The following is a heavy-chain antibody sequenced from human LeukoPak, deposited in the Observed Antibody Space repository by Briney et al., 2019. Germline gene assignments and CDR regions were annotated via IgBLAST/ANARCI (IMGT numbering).Heavy chain of an antibody. J-gene: IGHJ6*03. CDR2: ISSSGSTI. CDR3: ASAGYTSSSYVRNYYYYMDV. V-gene: IGHV3-11*04. D-gene: IGHD6-13*01. Sequence: GGSLRLSCAASGFTFSDYYMSWIRQAPGKGLEWISYISSSGSTIFYADSVKGRFTISRDNAKNSLYLQVNSLRAEDTAVYYCASAGYTSSSYVRNYYYYMDVWGKGTTVTVSS. CDR1: GFTFSDYY.